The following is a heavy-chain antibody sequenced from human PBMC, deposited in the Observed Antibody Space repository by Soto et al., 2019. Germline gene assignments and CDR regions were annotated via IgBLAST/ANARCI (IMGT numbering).Heavy chain of an antibody. V-gene: IGHV3-53*01. D-gene: IGHD6-13*01. Sequence: VQLVESGGGLIQPGGSLRLSCAASGFTVSNNSMRWVRQAPGKGLEWVSLIYSGGNTHYADSVKGRFTISRDDSKNTLYLQMNSLRVEDTAVYYCARDPPGIAASGAGGWGQGTLVTVSS. CDR3: ARDPPGIAASGAGG. CDR2: IYSGGNT. CDR1: GFTVSNNS. J-gene: IGHJ4*02.